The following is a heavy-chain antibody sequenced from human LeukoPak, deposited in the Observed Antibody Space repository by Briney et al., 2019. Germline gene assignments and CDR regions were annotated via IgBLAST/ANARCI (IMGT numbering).Heavy chain of an antibody. CDR3: ARASAYSSSSGVNL. J-gene: IGHJ5*02. CDR2: INHSGNT. CDR1: GGSISSGGYY. D-gene: IGHD6-6*01. V-gene: IGHV4-39*07. Sequence: SETLSLTCTVSGGSISSGGYYWSWIRQPPGKGLEWIGEINHSGNTNYNPSLKSRVTISVDTSNNRFSLRLSSVTAADTAIYYCARASAYSSSSGVNLWGQGTLVTVSS.